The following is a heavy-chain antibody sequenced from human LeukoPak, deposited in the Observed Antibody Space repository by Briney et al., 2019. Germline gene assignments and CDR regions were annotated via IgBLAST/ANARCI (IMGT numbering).Heavy chain of an antibody. D-gene: IGHD3-10*01. V-gene: IGHV4-59*01. CDR2: IYYSGST. CDR1: GGSISSYY. J-gene: IGHJ3*02. CDR3: ARDLGPYDAFDI. Sequence: SETLSLTCTVSGGSISSYYWTWIRHPPGKGLEWIGYIYYSGSTNYNPSFKSRLTISLDTSTNQFSLKLSSVTAADTAVYYCARDLGPYDAFDIWGRGTVVTVSS.